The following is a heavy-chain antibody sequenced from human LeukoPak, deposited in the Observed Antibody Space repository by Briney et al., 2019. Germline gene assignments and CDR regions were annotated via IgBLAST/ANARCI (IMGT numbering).Heavy chain of an antibody. CDR2: IYYSGST. CDR1: GGSISSYY. V-gene: IGHV4-59*01. J-gene: IGHJ1*01. Sequence: PSETLSLTXTVSGGSISSYYWSWIRQPPGKGLEWIGYIYYSGSTNYNPSLKSRVTVSVDTSKNQFSLKLSSVTAADTAVYYCARVGGKYFQHWGQGTLVTVSS. CDR3: ARVGGKYFQH.